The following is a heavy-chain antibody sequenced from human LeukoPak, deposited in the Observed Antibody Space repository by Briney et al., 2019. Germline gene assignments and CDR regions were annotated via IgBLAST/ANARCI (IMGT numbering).Heavy chain of an antibody. Sequence: GGSLRLSCGASGFSLSDYYISWIRQAPGKGLEWLSYSSSTGSTVQYADSAKGRFTISRDNANNSLFLQMNSLRAEDTAVYYCARGARWGYFFDFWGQGTLVTVSS. CDR2: SSSTGSTV. D-gene: IGHD4-23*01. CDR1: GFSLSDYY. J-gene: IGHJ4*02. CDR3: ARGARWGYFFDF. V-gene: IGHV3-11*01.